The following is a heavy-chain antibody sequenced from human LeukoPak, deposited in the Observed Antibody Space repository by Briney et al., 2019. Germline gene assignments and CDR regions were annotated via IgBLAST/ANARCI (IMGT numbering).Heavy chain of an antibody. Sequence: GGSLRLSCAASGFTFSSYAMSWVRQAPGKGLEWVSAISGSGGSTYYADSVKGRFTISRDNAKNSLYLQMNSLRAEDTAVYYCARDRGHYGDYGNYWGQGTLVTVSS. D-gene: IGHD4-17*01. CDR2: ISGSGGST. CDR3: ARDRGHYGDYGNY. V-gene: IGHV3-23*01. J-gene: IGHJ4*02. CDR1: GFTFSSYA.